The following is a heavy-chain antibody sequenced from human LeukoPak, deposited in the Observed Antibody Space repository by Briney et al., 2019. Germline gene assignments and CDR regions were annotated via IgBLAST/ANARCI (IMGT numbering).Heavy chain of an antibody. CDR3: AKDQEYGNNGYYYYAMDV. Sequence: GRSLRLSCAAPGFIFRSYGMYWVRQAPGKGLEWVAVVSYDESHQFYAKSVKGRFTISRDNAKNTLYLQMNSLRAEDTALYYCAKDQEYGNNGYYYYAMDVWGQGTTVTVSS. J-gene: IGHJ6*02. V-gene: IGHV3-30*18. D-gene: IGHD2/OR15-2a*01. CDR1: GFIFRSYG. CDR2: VSYDESHQ.